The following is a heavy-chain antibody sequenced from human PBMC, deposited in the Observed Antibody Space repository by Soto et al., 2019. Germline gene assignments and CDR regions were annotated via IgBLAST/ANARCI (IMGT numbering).Heavy chain of an antibody. CDR1: GGSISSSSHY. J-gene: IGHJ4*02. D-gene: IGHD6-19*01. Sequence: QLLLQESGPGLVKPSETLSLNCTVSGGSISSSSHYWGWIRQPPGKGLEWIGSIYFSGTTDYNPCLKSRVTISVDTSKNQFSLKVTSVTAADTAVYYCAREAPRGFEVAGKFDYWGQGTLVTVSS. CDR3: AREAPRGFEVAGKFDY. V-gene: IGHV4-39*02. CDR2: IYFSGTT.